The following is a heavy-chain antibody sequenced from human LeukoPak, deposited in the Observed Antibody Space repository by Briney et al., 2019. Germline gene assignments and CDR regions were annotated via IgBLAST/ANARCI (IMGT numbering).Heavy chain of an antibody. V-gene: IGHV4-38-2*02. Sequence: PSETLSLTCSVSGDSISTGSYWAWIRQPPGEGLEWIASIIHSGDTYYKQSLKSRLTISMDTSKNQFSLSLISVTAADTAVYYCARLSLDRLDYWGQGTLVTVTS. CDR2: IIHSGDT. CDR3: ARLSLDRLDY. CDR1: GDSISTGSY. J-gene: IGHJ4*02. D-gene: IGHD2/OR15-2a*01.